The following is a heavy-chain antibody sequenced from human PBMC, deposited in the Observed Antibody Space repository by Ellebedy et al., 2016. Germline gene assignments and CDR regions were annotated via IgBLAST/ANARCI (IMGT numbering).Heavy chain of an antibody. Sequence: GGSLRLSCAASGFTFSSYAMHWVRQAPGKGLEWVAVISYDGSNKYYADSVKGRFTISRDNSKNTLYLQMNSLRAEDTAVYYCARDLNWDSYGFDYWGQGTLVTVSS. CDR2: ISYDGSNK. V-gene: IGHV3-30-3*01. J-gene: IGHJ4*02. CDR1: GFTFSSYA. D-gene: IGHD5-18*01. CDR3: ARDLNWDSYGFDY.